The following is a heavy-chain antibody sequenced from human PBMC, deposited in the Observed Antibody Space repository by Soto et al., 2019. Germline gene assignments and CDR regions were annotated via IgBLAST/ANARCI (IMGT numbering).Heavy chain of an antibody. CDR1: GGSIRSSNW. V-gene: IGHV4-4*02. D-gene: IGHD6-13*01. J-gene: IGHJ6*02. CDR2: IYHSGST. CDR3: ARGIAAAGKRYYYYGMDV. Sequence: QVQLQESGPGLVKPSGTLSLTCAVSGGSIRSSNWLSWVRQPPGEGLEWIGEIYHSGSTNYNPSPKSRVTISVDKSKNQFSLKLSSVTAADTAVYYCARGIAAAGKRYYYYGMDVWGQGTTVTVSS.